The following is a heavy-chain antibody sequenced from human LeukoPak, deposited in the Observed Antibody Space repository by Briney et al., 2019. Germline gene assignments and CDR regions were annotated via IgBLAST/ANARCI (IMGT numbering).Heavy chain of an antibody. V-gene: IGHV3-21*04. CDR3: ARGGGLDV. CDR2: IRSSSSYI. D-gene: IGHD3-16*01. CDR1: GFTFSSYN. Sequence: GGSLRLSCAASGFTFSSYNMNWVRQAPGKGLEWVSSIRSSSSYIYYADSVKGRFTISRDNAKNSLYLQMSNLRAEDTAVYFCARGGGLDVWGQGATVTVSS. J-gene: IGHJ6*02.